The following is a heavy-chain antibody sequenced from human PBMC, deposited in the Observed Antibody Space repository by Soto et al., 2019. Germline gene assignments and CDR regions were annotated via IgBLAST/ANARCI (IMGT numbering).Heavy chain of an antibody. CDR1: GFTFDDYA. CDR2: ISWNSGSI. J-gene: IGHJ5*02. V-gene: IGHV3-9*01. D-gene: IGHD3-22*01. Sequence: GGSLRLSCAASGFTFDDYAMHWVRQAPGKGLEWVSGISWNSGSIGYADSVKGRFTISRDNAKNSLYLQMNSLRAEDTALYYCAKDSGGYYDSSGYYWFDPWGQGTLVTVSS. CDR3: AKDSGGYYDSSGYYWFDP.